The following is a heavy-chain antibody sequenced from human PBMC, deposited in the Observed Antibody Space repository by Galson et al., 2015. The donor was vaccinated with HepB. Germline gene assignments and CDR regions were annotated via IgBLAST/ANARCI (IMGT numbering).Heavy chain of an antibody. CDR3: ARDFAPWDTGTVFDP. D-gene: IGHD5-18*01. CDR2: ISGSGDKR. Sequence: SLRLSCAASGFIFGSYAMTWVRQAPGKGLQWVSGISGSGDKRYYADSVKGRFTISRDNSKNTLYLQMNSLRAEDTAVYYCARDFAPWDTGTVFDPWGQGTLVTVSS. V-gene: IGHV3-23*01. CDR1: GFIFGSYA. J-gene: IGHJ5*02.